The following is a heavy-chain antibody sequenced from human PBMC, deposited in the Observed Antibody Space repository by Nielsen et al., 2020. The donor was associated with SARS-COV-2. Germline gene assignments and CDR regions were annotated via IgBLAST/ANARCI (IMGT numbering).Heavy chain of an antibody. CDR2: IDTNTGNP. V-gene: IGHV7-4-1*02. CDR3: ARDIAVTGSPLHYFDY. Sequence: ASVKVSCKTSGYTFHKFALNWVRQAPGQGLEWMGWIDTNTGNPTYAQCFTGRFVFSLDTSVSTAYLQISGLKAEDTAVYYCARDIAVTGSPLHYFDYWGQGTLVAVSS. D-gene: IGHD6-19*01. J-gene: IGHJ4*02. CDR1: GYTFHKFA.